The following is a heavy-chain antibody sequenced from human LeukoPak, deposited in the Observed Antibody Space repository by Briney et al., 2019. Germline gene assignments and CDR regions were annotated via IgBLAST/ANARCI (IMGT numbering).Heavy chain of an antibody. CDR3: SKVNY. J-gene: IGHJ4*02. CDR1: GFTFSNSW. CDR2: MNQDGSAK. Sequence: GGSLRLSCAASGFTFSNSWMSWLRQAPGKGLEWVAHMNQDGSAKFYVDSVKGRFTISRDNAKNSLYLQMNSLRAEDTAVYYCSKVNYWGQGTLVTVSS. D-gene: IGHD3-22*01. V-gene: IGHV3-7*01.